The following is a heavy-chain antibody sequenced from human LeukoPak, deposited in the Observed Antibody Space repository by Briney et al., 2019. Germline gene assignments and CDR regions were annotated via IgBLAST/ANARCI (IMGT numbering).Heavy chain of an antibody. CDR3: TRVGPSTVVDY. V-gene: IGHV3-73*01. Sequence: GGSLRLSCAASGFTFTTAWMTWVRQAPGKGLEWVGRIRSKPQSYATAYDESLKGRFTISRDDSKNTAYLQMSSLKIEDTAVYYCTRVGPSTVVDYWGQGTQVTVSS. D-gene: IGHD1-26*01. CDR2: IRSKPQSYAT. CDR1: GFTFTTAW. J-gene: IGHJ4*02.